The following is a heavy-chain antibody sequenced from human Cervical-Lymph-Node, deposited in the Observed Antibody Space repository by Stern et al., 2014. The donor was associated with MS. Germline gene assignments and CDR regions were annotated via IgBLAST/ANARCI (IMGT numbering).Heavy chain of an antibody. J-gene: IGHJ4*02. CDR3: ARERGASSWHDY. CDR2: ISPTGDTI. Sequence: VQLVESGGGLVKPGGSLRLSCAASGFTFSNSYMTWIRQAPGKGLEWISYISPTGDTIYYADSAKGRFTISRDNAQHSLYLQMNSLRAEDTAVYYCARERGASSWHDYWGQGTLVTVSS. D-gene: IGHD6-13*01. V-gene: IGHV3-11*01. CDR1: GFTFSNSY.